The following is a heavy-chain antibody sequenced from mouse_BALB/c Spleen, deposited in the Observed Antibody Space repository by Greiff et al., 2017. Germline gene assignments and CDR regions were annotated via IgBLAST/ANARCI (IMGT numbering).Heavy chain of an antibody. J-gene: IGHJ4*01. V-gene: IGHV5-17*02. CDR2: ISSGSSTI. Sequence: EVHLVESGGGLVQPGGSRKLSCAASGFTFSSFGMHWVRQAPEKGLEWVAYISSGSSTIYYADTVKGRFTISRDNPKNTLFLQMTSLRSEDTALYYCARSSGGNYYAMDYWGQGTSVTVSS. CDR3: ARSSGGNYYAMDY. D-gene: IGHD1-1*02. CDR1: GFTFSSFG.